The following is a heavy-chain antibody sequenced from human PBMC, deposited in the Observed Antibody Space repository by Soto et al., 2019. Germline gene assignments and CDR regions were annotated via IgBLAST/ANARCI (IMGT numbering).Heavy chain of an antibody. Sequence: GWSLRLSCCGSDFSLSGFYMSWFRQAPGKGLEWLSFISMSGSYKTYAASVEGRFTISRDNVKNILYLQMDSLRVEDTAAYYCASRGHCSNGQCHPFDYWGQGTQVTVSS. J-gene: IGHJ4*02. CDR2: ISMSGSYK. D-gene: IGHD2-8*01. CDR3: ASRGHCSNGQCHPFDY. CDR1: DFSLSGFY. V-gene: IGHV3-11*06.